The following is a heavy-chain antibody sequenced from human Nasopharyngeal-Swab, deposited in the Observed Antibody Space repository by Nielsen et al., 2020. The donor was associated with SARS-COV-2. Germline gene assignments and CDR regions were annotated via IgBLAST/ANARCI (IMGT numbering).Heavy chain of an antibody. D-gene: IGHD4-17*01. J-gene: IGHJ6*02. CDR3: TTPDYGDSVPGPYYYYGMDV. Sequence: GESLKISCAASGFTFSNAWMSWVRQAPGKGLELVGRIHSKTDGGTTDYAAPVKGRFTISRDDSKNTLYLQMNSLKTEDTAVYYCTTPDYGDSVPGPYYYYGMDVWGQGTTVTVSS. CDR1: GFTFSNAW. V-gene: IGHV3-15*01. CDR2: IHSKTDGGTT.